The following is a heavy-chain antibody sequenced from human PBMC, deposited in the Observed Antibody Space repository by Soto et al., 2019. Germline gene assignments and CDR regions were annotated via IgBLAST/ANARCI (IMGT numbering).Heavy chain of an antibody. CDR1: GGSISSSSYY. D-gene: IGHD3-10*01. V-gene: IGHV4-39*01. CDR3: ARHRLLWFGGGFYPNRFDP. CDR2: IYYSGST. J-gene: IGHJ5*02. Sequence: SETLSLTCTVSGGSISSSSYYWGWIRQPPGKGLEWIGSIYYSGSTYYNPSLKSRVTISVDTSKNQFSLKLSSVTAADTAVYYCARHRLLWFGGGFYPNRFDPWGQGTLVTGSS.